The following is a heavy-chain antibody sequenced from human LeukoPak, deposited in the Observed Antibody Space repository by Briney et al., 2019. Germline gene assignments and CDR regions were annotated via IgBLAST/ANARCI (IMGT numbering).Heavy chain of an antibody. J-gene: IGHJ6*03. CDR3: ARDLGYGSNSDYMDV. CDR2: IHLNGIT. CDR1: GAFITSYAW. V-gene: IGHV4-4*02. Sequence: SETLSLTCSVSGAFITSYAWWSWVRQPPGKGLEWIGEIHLNGITNYNPSLKSRVTMSIDKSKNHFSLNLSSVTAADTAVYYCARDLGYGSNSDYMDVWGRGTTVTVSS. D-gene: IGHD4-23*01.